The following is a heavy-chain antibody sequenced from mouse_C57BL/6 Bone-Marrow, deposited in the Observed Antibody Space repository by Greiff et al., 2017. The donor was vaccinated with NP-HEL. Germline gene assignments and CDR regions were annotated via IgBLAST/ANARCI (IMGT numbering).Heavy chain of an antibody. Sequence: VQLLQPGAELVKPGASVKLSCTASGYTFTSYWMHWVRQTPGQGLEWIGMIHPNSGSTNYNEKLKSQATMTGEKSYSQAYMQLSSLTAEDSSVYYCASTGSTYWGQGTLVTVSA. CDR3: ASTGSTY. V-gene: IGHV1-64*01. J-gene: IGHJ3*01. CDR2: IHPNSGST. CDR1: GYTFTSYW. D-gene: IGHD4-1*01.